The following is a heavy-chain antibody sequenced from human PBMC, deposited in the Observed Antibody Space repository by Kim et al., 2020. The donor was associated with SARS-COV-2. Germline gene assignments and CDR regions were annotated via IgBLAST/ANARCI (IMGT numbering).Heavy chain of an antibody. V-gene: IGHV4-34*01. CDR1: GGSFTGYH. CDR2: INDSGST. Sequence: SETLSLTCAVYGGSFTGYHWTWIRQPPGKGLEWIGEINDSGSTKYNPSLKSRVSISVDTSKNQLSLNLHSLTAADTAVYYCARVRVPRPLPLLYTGGQPRQSSSYPMDVWAQGTTVTVSS. J-gene: IGHJ6*02. D-gene: IGHD2-8*02. CDR3: ARVRVPRPLPLLYTGGQPRQSSSYPMDV.